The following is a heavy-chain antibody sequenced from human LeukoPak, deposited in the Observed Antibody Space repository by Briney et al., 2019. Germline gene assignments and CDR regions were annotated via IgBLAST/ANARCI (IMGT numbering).Heavy chain of an antibody. D-gene: IGHD2-2*01. Sequence: GASVKVSCKASGYTFTGYYMHWVRQAPGQGLEWMGWINPNSGGTNYAQTFQGRVTMTRDTSISTAYMELSRLRSDDTAVYYCASTEYCSSTSCYVLDYWGQGTLVTVSS. CDR2: INPNSGGT. CDR3: ASTEYCSSTSCYVLDY. V-gene: IGHV1-2*02. CDR1: GYTFTGYY. J-gene: IGHJ4*02.